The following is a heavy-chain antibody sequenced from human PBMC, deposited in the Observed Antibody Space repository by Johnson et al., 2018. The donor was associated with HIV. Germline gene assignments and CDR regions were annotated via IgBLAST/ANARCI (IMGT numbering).Heavy chain of an antibody. CDR2: ISYDGGIK. CDR3: ARTRRRVGAKPWGAFDI. CDR1: GFSFSSYA. V-gene: IGHV3-30-3*01. Sequence: QVQLVESGGGVVQPGRSLRLSCVASGFSFSSYAMHWVRQAPGKGLEWVALISYDGGIKYDADSVKGRFTISRANSKNTLSLQMNSLRPEDTAMYYCARTRRRVGAKPWGAFDIWGQGTMVTVSS. D-gene: IGHD1-26*01. J-gene: IGHJ3*02.